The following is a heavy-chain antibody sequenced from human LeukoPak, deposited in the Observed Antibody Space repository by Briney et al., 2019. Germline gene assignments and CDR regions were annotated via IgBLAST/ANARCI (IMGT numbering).Heavy chain of an antibody. CDR2: IPNAGSNK. CDR3: VRVLAAAGTEAFDY. J-gene: IGHJ4*02. D-gene: IGHD6-13*01. V-gene: IGHV3-30*03. Sequence: GGSLRLSCAASGFTFSRYGMHWIRQTPGKGLEWVALIPNAGSNKYYADSVEGRFTISRDNSKNTMSLQMNSLKPEDTGVYFCVRVLAAAGTEAFDYWGQGVLVTVSS. CDR1: GFTFSRYG.